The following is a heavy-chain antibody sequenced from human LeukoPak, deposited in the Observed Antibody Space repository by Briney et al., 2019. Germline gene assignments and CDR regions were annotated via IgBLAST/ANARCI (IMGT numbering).Heavy chain of an antibody. Sequence: GGSLRLSCAASGFTFSSYNMAWIRQAPGKGLEWVSAISGSGGDTYYADSVKGRFTTSRDNSENTLYLQMNSLTAEDTAMYYCAKPSQGWPYCFDNWGQGTLVTVSS. J-gene: IGHJ4*02. D-gene: IGHD6-19*01. CDR3: AKPSQGWPYCFDN. CDR2: ISGSGGDT. CDR1: GFTFSSYN. V-gene: IGHV3-23*01.